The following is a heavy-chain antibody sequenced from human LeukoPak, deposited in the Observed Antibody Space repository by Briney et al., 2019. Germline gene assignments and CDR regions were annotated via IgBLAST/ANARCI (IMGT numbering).Heavy chain of an antibody. D-gene: IGHD6-19*01. V-gene: IGHV3-7*01. Sequence: PGGSLRLSCAASGFTFSSYWMSWVRQALGKGLEWVANIKQDGSEKYYVDSVKGRFTISRDNAKNLLYLQMNSLRAEDTAVYYCASGGWRGDDWGQGTLVTVSS. J-gene: IGHJ4*02. CDR3: ASGGWRGDD. CDR2: IKQDGSEK. CDR1: GFTFSSYW.